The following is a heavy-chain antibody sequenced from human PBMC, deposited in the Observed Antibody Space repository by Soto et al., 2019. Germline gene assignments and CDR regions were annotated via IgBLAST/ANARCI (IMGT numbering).Heavy chain of an antibody. CDR2: TYYRSKWYS. D-gene: IGHD5-12*01. CDR3: ARWGRNHGYKYNLEY. Sequence: SQTLSRTCSISGDGVSSNSAAWNWIMQSPSRGLEWLGRTYYRSKWYSDFAVSMKSRITINPDTSKNQFSLQLNSVTPEDTAVYYCARWGRNHGYKYNLEYCGRGTRGTVS. CDR1: GDGVSSNSAA. V-gene: IGHV6-1*01. J-gene: IGHJ4*02.